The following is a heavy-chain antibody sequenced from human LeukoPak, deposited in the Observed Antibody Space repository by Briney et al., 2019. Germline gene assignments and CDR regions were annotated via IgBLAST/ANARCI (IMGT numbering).Heavy chain of an antibody. Sequence: ASVKVSCKASGYTFTGYYMHWVRQAPGQGLEWMGWINPNSGGTNYAQKFQDRVTMTRDTSISTAYMELSRLRSDDTAVYYCARDSGGSSWYSDYWGQGTLVTVSS. V-gene: IGHV1-2*02. CDR2: INPNSGGT. D-gene: IGHD6-13*01. CDR1: GYTFTGYY. J-gene: IGHJ4*02. CDR3: ARDSGGSSWYSDY.